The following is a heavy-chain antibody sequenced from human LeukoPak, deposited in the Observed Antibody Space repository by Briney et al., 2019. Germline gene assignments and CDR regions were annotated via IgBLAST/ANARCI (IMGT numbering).Heavy chain of an antibody. J-gene: IGHJ4*02. D-gene: IGHD1-26*01. CDR1: GFTFSSYA. CDR3: VRQQTPHGNFDY. Sequence: PGGSLRLSCAASGFTFSSYAMSWVRQAPGKGLEWVSVIYSGGSTYYADSVKGRFTISRDNSKNTLYLQMNSLRAEDTAVYYCVRQQTPHGNFDYWGQGTLVTVSS. V-gene: IGHV3-66*04. CDR2: IYSGGST.